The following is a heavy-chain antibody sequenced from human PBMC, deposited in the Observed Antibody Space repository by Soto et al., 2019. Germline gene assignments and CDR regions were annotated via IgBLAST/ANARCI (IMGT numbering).Heavy chain of an antibody. CDR2: IKYDGSST. D-gene: IGHD1-26*01. J-gene: IGHJ4*02. CDR1: GFTFNNYW. V-gene: IGHV3-74*01. Sequence: VQLVESGGGLVQPGGSLRLSCVASGFTFNNYWIHWVRQVPGKGLAWVSRIKYDGSSTSYADSVKGRFTISRDNAKNTLYLQMNSLRGEDTAVYYCARGGWGAYYFDYWGQGTLVTVSS. CDR3: ARGGWGAYYFDY.